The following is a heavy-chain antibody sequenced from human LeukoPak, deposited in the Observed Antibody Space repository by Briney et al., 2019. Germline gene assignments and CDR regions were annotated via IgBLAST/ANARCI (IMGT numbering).Heavy chain of an antibody. CDR2: ISYDGSNK. D-gene: IGHD2-8*01. CDR3: AKDRATFGVFDI. Sequence: GGSLRLSCAASGFTFSRCALHWVRQAPGKGLEWVAVISYDGSNKYYADSVKGRFTISRDNSKNTLYLQMSSLRAEDTAVYYCAKDRATFGVFDIWGQGTMVTVSS. J-gene: IGHJ3*02. V-gene: IGHV3-30*04. CDR1: GFTFSRCA.